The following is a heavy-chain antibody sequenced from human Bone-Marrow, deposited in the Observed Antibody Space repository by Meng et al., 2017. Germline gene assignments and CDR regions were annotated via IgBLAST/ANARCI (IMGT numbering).Heavy chain of an antibody. J-gene: IGHJ4*02. V-gene: IGHV1-2*06. CDR2: INPKSGDT. CDR3: ARDEDISAAGKLFGDY. Sequence: ASVKVSCKASGYTFPGYYLHWVRRAPGQGLEWMGRINPKSGDTHYAQKFQGRVTMTGDTSISTAYMELSGLRSDDTAMYYCARDEDISAAGKLFGDYWGQGTLVTVSS. D-gene: IGHD6-13*01. CDR1: GYTFPGYY.